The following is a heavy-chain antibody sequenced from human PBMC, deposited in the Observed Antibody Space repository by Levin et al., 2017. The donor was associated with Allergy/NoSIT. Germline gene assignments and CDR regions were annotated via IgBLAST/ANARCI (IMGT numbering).Heavy chain of an antibody. CDR2: ISDVSGTT. CDR3: AKYRGRGWFGGPFDS. Sequence: QTGGSLRLSCAASGFTFGSYGMSWVRQAPGKGLEWVSGISDVSGTTSYADSVKGRFTVSRDNSMNTLYLQMNRLRTDDTALYFCAKYRGRGWFGGPFDSWGQGTLVTVAS. J-gene: IGHJ4*02. V-gene: IGHV3-23*01. CDR1: GFTFGSYG. D-gene: IGHD6-19*01.